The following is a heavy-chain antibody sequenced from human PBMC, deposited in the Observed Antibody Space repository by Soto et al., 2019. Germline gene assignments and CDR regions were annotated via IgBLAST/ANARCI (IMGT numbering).Heavy chain of an antibody. Sequence: SETLSLTCTLSGGSISSGEYYWTWIRQPPGKGLEWIGYISYSGSTHYSPSLKSRVSITVDTSKNQFSLNLASVSAEDTAVYYCTRTLTPNPAEYFQHWGQGTLVTVSS. V-gene: IGHV4-30-4*01. CDR1: GGSISSGEYY. CDR3: TRTLTPNPAEYFQH. CDR2: ISYSGST. J-gene: IGHJ1*01. D-gene: IGHD3-16*01.